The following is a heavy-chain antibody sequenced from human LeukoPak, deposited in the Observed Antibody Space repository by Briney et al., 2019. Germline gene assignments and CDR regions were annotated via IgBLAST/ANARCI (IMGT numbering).Heavy chain of an antibody. J-gene: IGHJ3*02. D-gene: IGHD1-26*01. V-gene: IGHV6-1*01. CDR3: ARHGAMGWELQVDAFDI. Sequence: SQTLSLTCAISGDSVSSNSATWNWIRQSPSRGLEWLGRTYYRSKWYNDYAVSVKSRITINPDTSKNQFSLQLNSVTPEDTAVYYCARHGAMGWELQVDAFDIWGQGTMVTVSS. CDR2: TYYRSKWYN. CDR1: GDSVSSNSAT.